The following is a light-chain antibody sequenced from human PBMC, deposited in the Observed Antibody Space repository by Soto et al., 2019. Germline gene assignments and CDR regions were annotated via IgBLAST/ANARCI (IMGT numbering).Light chain of an antibody. CDR2: WAS. V-gene: IGKV4-1*01. J-gene: IGKJ1*01. Sequence: DIVMTQSPDSLAVALGEGVTINCKSSQSLLHLAWYQQKPGQPPKLLIYWASTRESGVPDRFSGSGSGTDFTLTISSLQAEDVAVYYCQQYYTTPVTFGQGTKVEIK. CDR1: QSLLH. CDR3: QQYYTTPVT.